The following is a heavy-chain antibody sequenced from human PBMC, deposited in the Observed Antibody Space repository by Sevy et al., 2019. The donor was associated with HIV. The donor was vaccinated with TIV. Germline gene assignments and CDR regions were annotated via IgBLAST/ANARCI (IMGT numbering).Heavy chain of an antibody. CDR3: AREGCTSLHDY. D-gene: IGHD2-8*01. CDR2: LSFGCGKI. CDR1: GFAFYDYS. J-gene: IGHJ4*02. V-gene: IGHV3-23*01. Sequence: GGSLRLSCAASGFAFYDYSMSWIRQAPGKGLEWVATLSFGCGKINYADSVKGRFTISRDNSKNSFYLQMDNLRVEDTALYYCAREGCTSLHDYWGQGTRVTVSS.